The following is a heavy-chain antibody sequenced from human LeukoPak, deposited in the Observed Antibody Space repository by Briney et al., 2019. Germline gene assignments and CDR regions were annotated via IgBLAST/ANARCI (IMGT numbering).Heavy chain of an antibody. V-gene: IGHV3-53*01. D-gene: IGHD1-14*01. CDR1: ALTAITND. CDR3: ARGVEPLASNTLAY. Sequence: PGPCLTPSCPPAALTAITNDIASVRHPPGKGLEWESVLYSDGNTKYADSVQGRFTISRDNSKNTLYLEMNSLSPADTAVYYCARGVEPLASNTLAYWGQGTLVTVSS. J-gene: IGHJ4*02. CDR2: LYSDGNT.